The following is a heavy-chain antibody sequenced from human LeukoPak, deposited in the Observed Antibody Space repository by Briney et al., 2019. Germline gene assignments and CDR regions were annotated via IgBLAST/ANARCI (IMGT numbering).Heavy chain of an antibody. J-gene: IGHJ5*02. D-gene: IGHD2-15*01. V-gene: IGHV3-64*01. Sequence: GGSLRLSCAASGFTVSSNYMSWVRQAPGKGLEYVSAISSTGGSTYYANSVKGRFIISRDDSKNTMSLQMSSLRVEDTAVYYCARGGAYCSGGSCYTGRNWFDPWGQGTLVTVSS. CDR1: GFTVSSNY. CDR2: ISSTGGST. CDR3: ARGGAYCSGGSCYTGRNWFDP.